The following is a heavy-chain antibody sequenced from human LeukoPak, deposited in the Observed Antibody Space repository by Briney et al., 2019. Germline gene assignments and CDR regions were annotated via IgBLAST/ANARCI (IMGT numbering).Heavy chain of an antibody. D-gene: IGHD3-22*01. CDR2: INHSGST. V-gene: IGHV4-34*01. CDR3: ARGPYYYGSSGYYNFYYYYMDV. Sequence: SETLSLTCAVYGGSFSAYYWSWIRQPPGKGLEWIGEINHSGSTNYNPSLNSRVTISVDTSKNQFSLKLSSVTAADTAVYYCARGPYYYGSSGYYNFYYYYMDVWDKGTPVTVSS. J-gene: IGHJ6*03. CDR1: GGSFSAYY.